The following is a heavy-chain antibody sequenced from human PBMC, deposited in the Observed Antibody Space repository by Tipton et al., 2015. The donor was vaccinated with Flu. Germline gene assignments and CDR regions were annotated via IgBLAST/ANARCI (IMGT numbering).Heavy chain of an antibody. V-gene: IGHV3-23*01. CDR1: GFTFSRYA. J-gene: IGHJ4*02. CDR2: VSGGGGTI. Sequence: SLRLSCAASGFTFSRYAMSWVRQAPGKGLEWVASVSGGGGTIYFADSVKGRFTISRDNSRNMVFLQMNNLRVEDTAEYYCAKVIPESVAGLDYWGRGTLVTVSS. D-gene: IGHD6-19*01. CDR3: AKVIPESVAGLDY.